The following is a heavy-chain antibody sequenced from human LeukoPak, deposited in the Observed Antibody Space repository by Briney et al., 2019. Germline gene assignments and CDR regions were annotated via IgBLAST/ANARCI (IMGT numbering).Heavy chain of an antibody. V-gene: IGHV4-39*07. CDR3: ARAPYNNYGTFGY. Sequence: PSETLSLTCTVSGGSISSSSYYWSWIRQPPGKGLEWIGEINHSGSTNYNPSLKSRVTISVDTSKNQFSLKLSSVTAADTAVYYCARAPYNNYGTFGYWGQGTLVTVSS. D-gene: IGHD4-11*01. CDR2: INHSGST. J-gene: IGHJ4*02. CDR1: GGSISSSSYY.